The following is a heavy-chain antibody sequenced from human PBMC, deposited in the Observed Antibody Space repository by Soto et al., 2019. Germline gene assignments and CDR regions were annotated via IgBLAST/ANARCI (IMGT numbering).Heavy chain of an antibody. V-gene: IGHV5-51*01. CDR1: GYTFTNYW. CDR3: AASIFYYGMDV. Sequence: GESLKISCKGSGYTFTNYWIGWVRQKPGKGLEWMGIIYPGDSDTKYNPSFQGQVTISADKSITTTYPQWSSLKASDTAIYYCAASIFYYGMDVWGQGTTVTVSS. CDR2: IYPGDSDT. J-gene: IGHJ6*02.